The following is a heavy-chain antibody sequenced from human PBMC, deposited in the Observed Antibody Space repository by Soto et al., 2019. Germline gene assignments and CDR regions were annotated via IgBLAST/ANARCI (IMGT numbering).Heavy chain of an antibody. D-gene: IGHD6-19*01. CDR2: IYWDDDR. CDR3: AHTKKTPWLGPHFDY. J-gene: IGHJ4*02. Sequence: QITLKESGPTLVKPTQTLTLTCTFSGFSLSSSGVGVGGIRQPPGKALEWLAVIYWDDDRRYSPSLKTRLTITKDTSKNQVVLTMTNMDPVDTATYFCAHTKKTPWLGPHFDYWGQGTPVTVSS. CDR1: GFSLSSSGVG. V-gene: IGHV2-5*02.